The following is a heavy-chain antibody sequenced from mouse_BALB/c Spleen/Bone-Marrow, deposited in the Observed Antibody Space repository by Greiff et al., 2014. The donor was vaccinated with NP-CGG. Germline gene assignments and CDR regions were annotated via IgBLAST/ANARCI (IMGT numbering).Heavy chain of an antibody. CDR3: ARSAGYWYFDV. Sequence: QVQLQQPGAELVMPGASVKMSCKASGYTFTDYWMHWVKQRPGQGLEWIGAIDTSDSYTSYNQKFKGKATLTVDESSSTAYMQLSSLTSEDSAVHYCARSAGYWYFDVWGAGTTVTVSS. J-gene: IGHJ1*01. CDR2: IDTSDSYT. D-gene: IGHD1-2*01. V-gene: IGHV1-69*01. CDR1: GYTFTDYW.